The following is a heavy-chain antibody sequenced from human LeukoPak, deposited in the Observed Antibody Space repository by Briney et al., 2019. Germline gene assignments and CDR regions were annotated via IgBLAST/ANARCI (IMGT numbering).Heavy chain of an antibody. CDR3: ARPFSYGFRYYFDY. J-gene: IGHJ4*02. D-gene: IGHD5-18*01. V-gene: IGHV3-20*04. Sequence: PGGSLRLSCTASGFTFDDYGMPWVRHAPGKGLEWVSGINWNGGSTGYAGSVKGRFTISRDNAKNSLYLQMNSLRAEDTALYYCARPFSYGFRYYFDYWGQGTLVTVSS. CDR1: GFTFDDYG. CDR2: INWNGGST.